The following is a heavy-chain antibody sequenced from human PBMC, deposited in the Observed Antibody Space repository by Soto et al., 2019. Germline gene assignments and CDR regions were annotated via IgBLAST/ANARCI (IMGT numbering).Heavy chain of an antibody. V-gene: IGHV1-69*01. CDR3: ARSQGSSTSLEIYYYYYYGMDV. CDR2: IIPISDTT. D-gene: IGHD2-2*01. Sequence: QVQLVQSGAEVKKPGSSVKVSCKASGGTFSSYAISWVRQAPGQGLEWMGGIIPISDTTNYAQEFQGRVTITADESTSTAYMELSSLSSEDKAVYYCARSQGSSTSLEIYYYYYYGMDVWGQGTTVTVSS. CDR1: GGTFSSYA. J-gene: IGHJ6*02.